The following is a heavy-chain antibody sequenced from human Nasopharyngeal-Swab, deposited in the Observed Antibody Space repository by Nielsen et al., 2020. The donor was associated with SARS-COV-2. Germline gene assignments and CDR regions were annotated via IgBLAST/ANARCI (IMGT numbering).Heavy chain of an antibody. Sequence: VRQMPGKGLGWVAVISYDGSNKYYADSVKGRFTISRDNYKNTLYLQMNSLRAEDTAVYYCARDRTPPFGMGYYYYGKDVWGQGTTVTVSS. D-gene: IGHD3-16*01. V-gene: IGHV3-30-3*01. J-gene: IGHJ6*02. CDR3: ARDRTPPFGMGYYYYGKDV. CDR2: ISYDGSNK.